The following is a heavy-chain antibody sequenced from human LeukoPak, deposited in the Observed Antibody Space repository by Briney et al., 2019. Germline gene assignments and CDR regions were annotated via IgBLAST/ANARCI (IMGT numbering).Heavy chain of an antibody. Sequence: ASVKVSCKASGYTFTGYYMHWVRQAPGQGLEWMGRINPNSGGTNYAQKFQGRVTMTRGTSISTAYMELSRLRSDDTAVYYCARVWGGWRPFAYWGQGTLVTVSS. V-gene: IGHV1-2*06. J-gene: IGHJ4*02. CDR2: INPNSGGT. CDR3: ARVWGGWRPFAY. CDR1: GYTFTGYY. D-gene: IGHD3-16*01.